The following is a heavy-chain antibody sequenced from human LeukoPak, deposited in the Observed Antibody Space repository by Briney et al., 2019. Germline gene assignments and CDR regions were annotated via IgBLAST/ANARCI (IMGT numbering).Heavy chain of an antibody. CDR2: ISSSSSYI. Sequence: GGSLRLSCAASGSTFSSYSMNWVRQAPGKGLEWVSSISSSSSYIYYADSVKGRFTISRDNAKNSLYLQMNSLRAEDTAVYYCARDTEGAELFDYWGQGTLVTVSS. CDR1: GSTFSSYS. CDR3: ARDTEGAELFDY. J-gene: IGHJ4*02. V-gene: IGHV3-21*01. D-gene: IGHD1-26*01.